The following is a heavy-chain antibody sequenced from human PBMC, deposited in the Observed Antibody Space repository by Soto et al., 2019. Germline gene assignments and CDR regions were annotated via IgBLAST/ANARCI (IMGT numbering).Heavy chain of an antibody. CDR1: GFTVGDYG. J-gene: IGHJ3*02. CDR2: IRSKAYGGTT. Sequence: GGSLRLSCTASGFTVGDYGMSWVRQAPGKGLEWVGFIRSKAYGGTTDYAASVKGRLTISRDDFKSIAYLQMNSLKTEDTAVYYCTRVGATDGVAFDIWGQGTMVTVSS. V-gene: IGHV3-49*04. D-gene: IGHD1-26*01. CDR3: TRVGATDGVAFDI.